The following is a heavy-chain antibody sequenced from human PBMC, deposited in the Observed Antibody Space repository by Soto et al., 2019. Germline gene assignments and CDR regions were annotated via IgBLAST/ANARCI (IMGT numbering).Heavy chain of an antibody. V-gene: IGHV4-31*03. CDR3: ARVLDTRYGPRLRGYYMDV. CDR2: IYYSGST. CDR1: GGSISSGGYY. J-gene: IGHJ6*03. D-gene: IGHD5-18*01. Sequence: SETLSLTCTVSGGSISSGGYYWSWIRQHPGKGLEWIGYIYYSGSTYYNPSLKSRVTISVDTSKNQFALKLSSVTAADTAVYYCARVLDTRYGPRLRGYYMDVWGKGTTVTVSS.